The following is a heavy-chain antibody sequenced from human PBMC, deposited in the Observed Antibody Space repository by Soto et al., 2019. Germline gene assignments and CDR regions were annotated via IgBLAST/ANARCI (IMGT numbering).Heavy chain of an antibody. D-gene: IGHD1-26*01. CDR2: INPSGDSR. V-gene: IGHV1-46*01. CDR3: ARDAKWDPRGVEAQQDDYFDL. CDR1: GFSFSDYF. J-gene: IGHJ4*02. Sequence: ASVKVSCKASGFSFSDYFMHWVRQAPGQGLEWMGIINPSGDSRNYAQKFQGRVTITRDTSTNTADMDLSSLSSEDTAVYYCARDAKWDPRGVEAQQDDYFDLWGQGTLVTVSS.